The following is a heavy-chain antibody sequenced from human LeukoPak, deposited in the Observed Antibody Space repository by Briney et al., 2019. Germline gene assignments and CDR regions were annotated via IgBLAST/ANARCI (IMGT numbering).Heavy chain of an antibody. CDR1: GFTFSSYA. V-gene: IGHV3-23*01. CDR3: AKDGHYYDSTGYDF. D-gene: IGHD3-22*01. Sequence: QPGGSLRLSCAASGFTFSSYAMTWVRQAPGKGLEWVLAISGGGDSTYYVDSVKGRFTISRDNSKNTLYLQMNSLRAEDTAIYYCAKDGHYYDSTGYDFWGQGTLVTVSS. J-gene: IGHJ4*02. CDR2: ISGGGDST.